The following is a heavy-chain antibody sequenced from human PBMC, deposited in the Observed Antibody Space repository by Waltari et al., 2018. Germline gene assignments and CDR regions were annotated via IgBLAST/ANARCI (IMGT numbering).Heavy chain of an antibody. CDR3: AKDRSFMPGSWHPLDY. J-gene: IGHJ4*02. D-gene: IGHD6-13*01. Sequence: EVQLLESGGGLVQPGGSLRLTWSASGFTFGSYRMTWVRQVPGKGPEWVSVISGTSATTHYADSVKGRFTISRDNSKNTLYLQMNSLRVEDTAVYYCAKDRSFMPGSWHPLDYWGQGALVTVSS. V-gene: IGHV3-23*01. CDR2: ISGTSATT. CDR1: GFTFGSYR.